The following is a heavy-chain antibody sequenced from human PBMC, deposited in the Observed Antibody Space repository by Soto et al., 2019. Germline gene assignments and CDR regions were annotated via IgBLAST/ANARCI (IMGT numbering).Heavy chain of an antibody. Sequence: PSETLSLTCAVYNGSFSGYYWNWIRQPPGKGLEWIGEINHSGSTNYNPSLKSRVTISIDTPKYQFSLKLSSVTAADTAVYYCARGLNRNNFLNWFDPWGQGTLVTVSS. D-gene: IGHD1-1*01. V-gene: IGHV4-34*01. CDR2: INHSGST. J-gene: IGHJ5*02. CDR3: ARGLNRNNFLNWFDP. CDR1: NGSFSGYY.